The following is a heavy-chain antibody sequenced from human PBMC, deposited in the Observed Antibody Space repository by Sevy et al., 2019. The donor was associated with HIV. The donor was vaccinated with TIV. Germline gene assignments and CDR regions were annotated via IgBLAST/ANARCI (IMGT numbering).Heavy chain of an antibody. CDR1: GYTFISYA. J-gene: IGHJ4*02. V-gene: IGHV1-18*01. CDR3: ARSYGSGNYYGY. Sequence: ASVKVSCKASGYTFISYAINWVRQAPGQGLEWMGWISAYNGNTNYAQKLQGRVNMTTDTSSSTAYMELRSLRSDDTAVYYCARSYGSGNYYGYWGQGTLVTVSS. CDR2: ISAYNGNT. D-gene: IGHD3-10*01.